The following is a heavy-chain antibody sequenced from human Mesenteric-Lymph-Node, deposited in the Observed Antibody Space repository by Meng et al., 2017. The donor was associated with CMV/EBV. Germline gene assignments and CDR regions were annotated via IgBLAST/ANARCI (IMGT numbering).Heavy chain of an antibody. CDR1: GFTLSSYS. CDR3: AKDDCDITNCWQYYALDV. D-gene: IGHD2-2*01. J-gene: IGHJ6*02. Sequence: GESLKISCAASGFTLSSYSMNWVRQAPGKGLEWVSFISYSSSNIYYADSVKGRFTISRDNAKNSLYLQMNSLRAEDTAVYYCAKDDCDITNCWQYYALDVWGQGTTVTVSS. CDR2: ISYSSSNI. V-gene: IGHV3-21*01.